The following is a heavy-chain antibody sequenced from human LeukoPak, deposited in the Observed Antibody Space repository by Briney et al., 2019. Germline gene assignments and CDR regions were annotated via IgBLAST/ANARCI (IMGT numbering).Heavy chain of an antibody. CDR1: GFTFSIYA. Sequence: GGSLRLSCAASGFTFSIYAMTWVRQGPGKGLEWVSRVDDSGDSTHYADSVKGRFTISRDNRKNTLYLQMNSLRVEDTAVYYCARDAFSGIYSAPHYYFDYWGQGTLVTVSS. CDR3: ARDAFSGIYSAPHYYFDY. V-gene: IGHV3-23*01. CDR2: VDDSGDST. D-gene: IGHD1-26*01. J-gene: IGHJ4*02.